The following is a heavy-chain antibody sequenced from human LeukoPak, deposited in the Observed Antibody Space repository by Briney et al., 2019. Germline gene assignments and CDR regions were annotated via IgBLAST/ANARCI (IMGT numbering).Heavy chain of an antibody. J-gene: IGHJ4*02. D-gene: IGHD6-13*01. CDR2: INPNSGGT. Sequence: ASVKVSCKSSGYTFTDYYIHWVRQAPGQGLEWLGWINPNSGGTHYAQKFQGRVTMTRDTSIGTAYMDLSRLKSDDTAVYYCARDKFSSSLTPDYWGQGTLVTVSS. CDR3: ARDKFSSSLTPDY. CDR1: GYTFTDYY. V-gene: IGHV1-2*02.